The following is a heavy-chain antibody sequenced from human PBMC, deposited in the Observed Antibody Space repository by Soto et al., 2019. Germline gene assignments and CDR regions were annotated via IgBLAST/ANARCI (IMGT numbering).Heavy chain of an antibody. CDR2: INHSGST. Sequence: SETLSLTCAVYGGSFSGYYWSWIRQPPGKGLEWIGEINHSGSTNYNPSLKSRVTISVDTSKNQFSLKLSSVTAADTAVYYCARGRRYSDFWRGYAPAYYFDYWGQGTLVTVYS. D-gene: IGHD3-3*01. V-gene: IGHV4-34*01. CDR1: GGSFSGYY. CDR3: ARGRRYSDFWRGYAPAYYFDY. J-gene: IGHJ4*02.